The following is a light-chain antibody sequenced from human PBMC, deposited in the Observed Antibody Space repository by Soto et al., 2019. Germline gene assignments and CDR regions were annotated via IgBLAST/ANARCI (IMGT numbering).Light chain of an antibody. V-gene: IGKV1-5*01. Sequence: DIQLTQSPSFLSSSVGDRVTITCRAIQSISSWLAWYQQKPGKAPKLLIYDASSLESGVPSRFSGSGSGTEFTLTISSLQPDDFATYYCQQFNSYHLTFGEGTKVDIK. CDR3: QQFNSYHLT. J-gene: IGKJ4*01. CDR1: QSISSW. CDR2: DAS.